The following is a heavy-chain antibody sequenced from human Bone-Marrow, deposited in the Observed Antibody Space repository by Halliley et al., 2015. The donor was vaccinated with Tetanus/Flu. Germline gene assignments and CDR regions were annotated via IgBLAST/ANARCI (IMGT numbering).Heavy chain of an antibody. J-gene: IGHJ4*02. CDR2: IYYSGTT. CDR1: GGSVTSSDSL. D-gene: IGHD1-26*01. CDR3: ARLPESTSRLDY. Sequence: LRLSCSVSGGSVTSSDSLWAWIRQSPGKGLEWIGTIYYSGTTYYNPSLKSRVTMSVDTSRNQFSLRLTSVSAADTAVYYCARLPESTSRLDYWGQGSLVTVSS. V-gene: IGHV4-39*01.